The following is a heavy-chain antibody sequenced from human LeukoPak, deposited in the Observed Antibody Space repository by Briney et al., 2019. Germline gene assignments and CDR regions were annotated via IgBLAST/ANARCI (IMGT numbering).Heavy chain of an antibody. V-gene: IGHV4-4*07. CDR3: ARSNSGYYEYYFDY. D-gene: IGHD3-22*01. CDR2: IYTSGST. Sequence: SETLSLTCIASGGSISSYYWSWIRQPAGQGLEWIGRIYTSGSTNYNPSLKSRVTMSVDTSKNQFSLKLSSVTAADTAVYYCARSNSGYYEYYFDYWGQGTLVTVSS. J-gene: IGHJ4*02. CDR1: GGSISSYY.